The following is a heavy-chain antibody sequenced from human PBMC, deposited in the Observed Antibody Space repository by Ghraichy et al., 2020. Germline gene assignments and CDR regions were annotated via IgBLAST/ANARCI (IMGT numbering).Heavy chain of an antibody. J-gene: IGHJ6*02. CDR2: INPNSGGT. CDR3: ARKGGTGTTYGMDV. CDR1: GYTFTGYY. V-gene: IGHV1-2*02. Sequence: VKVSCKASGYTFTGYYMHWVRQAPGQGLEWMGWINPNSGGTNYAQKFQGRVTMTRDTSISTAYMELSRLRSDDTAVYYCARKGGTGTTYGMDVWGQGTTVTVSS. D-gene: IGHD1-7*01.